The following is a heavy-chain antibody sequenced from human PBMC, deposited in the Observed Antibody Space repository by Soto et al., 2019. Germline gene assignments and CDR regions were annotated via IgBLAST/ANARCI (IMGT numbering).Heavy chain of an antibody. J-gene: IGHJ6*02. D-gene: IGHD2-21*02. CDR1: GYTFTSYY. V-gene: IGHV1-46*01. CDR3: ARLYCGGDCYENYYYYYGMAV. Sequence: ASVKVSCKASGYTFTSYYMHWVRQSPGQGLEWMGIINPSGGSTSYAQKFQGRVTMTRDTSTSTVYMELSSLRSEDTAVYYCARLYCGGDCYENYYYYYGMAVWGQGTTVTVSS. CDR2: INPSGGST.